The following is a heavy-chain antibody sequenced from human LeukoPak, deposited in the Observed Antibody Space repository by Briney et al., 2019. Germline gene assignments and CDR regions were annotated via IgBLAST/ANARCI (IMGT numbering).Heavy chain of an antibody. Sequence: GGSLRLSCVASGFTFSSHWMSWVRQAPGKGLEWVAIINKDGSEQYYADSVKGRLTISRDNAKNSVYLQMNSLRAEDTAVHYCARAGNLDCWGQGTLVTVSS. J-gene: IGHJ4*02. CDR3: ARAGNLDC. CDR2: INKDGSEQ. V-gene: IGHV3-7*05. CDR1: GFTFSSHW.